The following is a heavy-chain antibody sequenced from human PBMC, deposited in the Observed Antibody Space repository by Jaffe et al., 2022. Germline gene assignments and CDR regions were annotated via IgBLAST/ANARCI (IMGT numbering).Heavy chain of an antibody. Sequence: QVQLVQSGAEVKKPGASVKVSCKASGYTFTSYAMHWVRQAPGQRLEWMGWINAGNGNTKYSQKFQGRVTITRDTSASTAYMELSSLRSEDTAVYYCARDRVVRTYDYIWGSYRYLEGYFDYWGQGTLVTVSS. D-gene: IGHD3-16*02. J-gene: IGHJ4*02. CDR3: ARDRVVRTYDYIWGSYRYLEGYFDY. CDR1: GYTFTSYA. V-gene: IGHV1-3*01. CDR2: INAGNGNT.